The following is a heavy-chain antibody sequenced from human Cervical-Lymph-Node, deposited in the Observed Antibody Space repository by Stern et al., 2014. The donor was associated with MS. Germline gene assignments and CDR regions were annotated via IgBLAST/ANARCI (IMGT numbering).Heavy chain of an antibody. CDR2: ISYDGSNK. D-gene: IGHD1-26*01. V-gene: IGHV3-30-3*01. CDR3: ARDRWELYHYYFDY. CDR1: GFTFSSYA. J-gene: IGHJ4*02. Sequence: DQLVESGGGVVQPGRSLRLSCAASGFTFSSYAMHWVRQAPGKGLEWVAVISYDGSNKYYADSVKGRFTISRDNSKNTLYLQMNSLRAEDTAVYYCARDRWELYHYYFDYWGQGTLVTVSS.